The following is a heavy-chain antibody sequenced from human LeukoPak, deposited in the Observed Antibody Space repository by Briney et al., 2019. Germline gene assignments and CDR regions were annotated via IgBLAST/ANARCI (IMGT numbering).Heavy chain of an antibody. J-gene: IGHJ5*02. CDR2: IYTSGSN. Sequence: SETLSLTCTVSGGSISSYYWSWLRQPAGKELEWMGRIYTSGSNNYNPSLKSRVTMSVDTSKNQFSLKLSSVTAADTAVYYCARGIRIAVAGIWFDPWGQGTLVTVSS. CDR3: ARGIRIAVAGIWFDP. CDR1: GGSISSYY. D-gene: IGHD6-19*01. V-gene: IGHV4-4*07.